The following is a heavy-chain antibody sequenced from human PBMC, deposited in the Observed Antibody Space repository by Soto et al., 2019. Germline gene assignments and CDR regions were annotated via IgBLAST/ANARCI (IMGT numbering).Heavy chain of an antibody. J-gene: IGHJ5*02. D-gene: IGHD2-15*01. CDR3: ARTPTGSWFDP. CDR2: INAGNGNT. CDR1: GYTFTSYA. V-gene: IGHV1-3*01. Sequence: QVQLVESGGGVVQPGRSLRLSCTASGYTFTSYAMHWVRQAPGQRLEWMGWINAGNGNTKYSQKFQGRVTITRDTSASTAYMELSSLRSEDTAVYYCARTPTGSWFDPWGQGTLVTVSS.